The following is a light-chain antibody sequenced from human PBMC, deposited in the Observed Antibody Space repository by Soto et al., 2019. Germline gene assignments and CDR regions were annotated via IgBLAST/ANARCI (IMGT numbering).Light chain of an antibody. CDR3: QQRSNWPPSIT. J-gene: IGKJ5*01. Sequence: ESFLTQSPDTLSLYPGERATLSCRASQGIGDTLAWYQHKPGQTPRLLIYDASDRAPGIPARFSGSGSATDFTLTINNLEPEDFAVYYCQQRSNWPPSITFGQGRLLEIK. V-gene: IGKV3-11*01. CDR1: QGIGDT. CDR2: DAS.